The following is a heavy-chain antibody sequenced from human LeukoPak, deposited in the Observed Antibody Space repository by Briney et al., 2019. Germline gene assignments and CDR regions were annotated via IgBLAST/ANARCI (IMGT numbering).Heavy chain of an antibody. V-gene: IGHV3-53*01. CDR3: ARDTRGESDY. CDR1: GFTVSSND. Sequence: GGSLRLSCAASGFTVSSNDMSWVRQAPGKGLEWVSLIYSGGSAYYADSVKGRFTISRDNSKNSLYLQMNSLRAEDTAVYYCARDTRGESDYWGHGTLVTVSS. D-gene: IGHD2-2*01. J-gene: IGHJ4*01. CDR2: IYSGGSA.